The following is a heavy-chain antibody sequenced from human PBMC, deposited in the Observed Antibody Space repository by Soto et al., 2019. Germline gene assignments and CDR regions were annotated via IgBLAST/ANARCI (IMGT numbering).Heavy chain of an antibody. J-gene: IGHJ6*02. CDR3: ARVVRQSRYYYYYGMDV. Sequence: HPGGSLRLSCAASGFTFSSYGMHWVRQAPGKGLEWVAVIWYDGSNKYYADSVKGRFTISRDNSKNTLYLQMNSLRAEDTAVYYCARVVRQSRYYYYYGMDVWGQGTKVTVSS. V-gene: IGHV3-33*01. CDR2: IWYDGSNK. CDR1: GFTFSSYG. D-gene: IGHD2-15*01.